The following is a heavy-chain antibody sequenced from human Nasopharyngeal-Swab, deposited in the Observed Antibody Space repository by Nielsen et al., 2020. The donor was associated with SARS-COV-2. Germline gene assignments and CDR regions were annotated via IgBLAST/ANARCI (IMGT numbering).Heavy chain of an antibody. D-gene: IGHD2-15*01. V-gene: IGHV4-59*01. CDR3: AREGGYCSGGSCYYTDAFDI. CDR2: IYYSGST. CDR1: GGSISSYY. J-gene: IGHJ3*02. Sequence: SETLFLTCTVSGGSISSYYWSWIRQPPGKGLEWIGYIYYSGSTNYNPSLKSRVTISVDTSKNQFSLKLSSVTAADTAVYYCAREGGYCSGGSCYYTDAFDIWGQGTMVTVSS.